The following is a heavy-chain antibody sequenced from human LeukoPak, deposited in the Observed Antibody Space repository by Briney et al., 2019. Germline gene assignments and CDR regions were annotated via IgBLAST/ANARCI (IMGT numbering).Heavy chain of an antibody. J-gene: IGHJ4*02. CDR2: ISGTTGTT. Sequence: GGSLRFSCAASGFSFSSYAMSWIRQAPGKGLEWLSAISGTTGTTFYADSVKGRFTISRDNSKNTLFLQMNSLRAEDTAVYYCATKTSYGDRYFDYWGQGTLVTVSS. D-gene: IGHD4-17*01. CDR1: GFSFSSYA. V-gene: IGHV3-23*01. CDR3: ATKTSYGDRYFDY.